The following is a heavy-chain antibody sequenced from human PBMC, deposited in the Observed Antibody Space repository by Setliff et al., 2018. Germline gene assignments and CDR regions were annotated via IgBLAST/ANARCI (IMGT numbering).Heavy chain of an antibody. CDR3: ARAAKYDSSGYYGFWFDP. J-gene: IGHJ5*02. D-gene: IGHD3-22*01. V-gene: IGHV4-59*01. CDR2: ISSIGNT. CDR1: GGSISDSS. Sequence: PSETLSLTCTVSGGSISDSSWSWIRQPPGKGLEWIGCISSIGNTYYNPSLGSRATISVDTSKNQFSLKLSSVTAADTAVYYCARAAKYDSSGYYGFWFDPWGQGTLVTVSS.